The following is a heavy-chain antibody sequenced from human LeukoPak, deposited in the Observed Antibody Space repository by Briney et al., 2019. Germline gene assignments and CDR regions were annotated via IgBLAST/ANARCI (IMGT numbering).Heavy chain of an antibody. CDR3: ARDPGDYYDSSGYLQYWFDP. D-gene: IGHD3-22*01. J-gene: IGHJ5*02. V-gene: IGHV4-38-2*02. Sequence: SETLSLTCTVSGYSISSGYYWGWIRRPPGKGLEWIGSIYHSGSTYYNPSLKSRVTISVDTSKNQFSLKLSSVTAADTAVYYCARDPGDYYDSSGYLQYWFDPWGQGTLVTVSS. CDR2: IYHSGST. CDR1: GYSISSGYY.